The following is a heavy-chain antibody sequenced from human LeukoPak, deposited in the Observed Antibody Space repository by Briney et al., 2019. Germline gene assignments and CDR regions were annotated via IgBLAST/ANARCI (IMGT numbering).Heavy chain of an antibody. CDR3: ARKGGYGLDFDY. Sequence: QSGGSLRLSCAAAGFTFRSYEMNWGRQAPGKGLEWVSYISSSGSTIYYAEFVKGRFTISRDNAKNSLYLQMNSLRAEDTAVYYCARKGGYGLDFDYWGQGTLVTVSS. D-gene: IGHD5-18*01. V-gene: IGHV3-48*03. CDR1: GFTFRSYE. CDR2: ISSSGSTI. J-gene: IGHJ4*02.